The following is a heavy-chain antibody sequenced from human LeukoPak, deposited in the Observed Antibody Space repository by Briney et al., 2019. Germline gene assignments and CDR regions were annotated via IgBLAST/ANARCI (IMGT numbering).Heavy chain of an antibody. CDR1: GFTFSSYG. V-gene: IGHV3-33*01. D-gene: IGHD1-26*01. Sequence: PGGSLRLSCAASGFTFSSYGMHWVRQAPGKGLEWVAVIWYDGSNKYYADSVKGRFTISRDNSKNTLYLQMNSLRAEDTAVYYCARDERDGELANWGQGTLVTVSS. CDR3: ARDERDGELAN. J-gene: IGHJ4*02. CDR2: IWYDGSNK.